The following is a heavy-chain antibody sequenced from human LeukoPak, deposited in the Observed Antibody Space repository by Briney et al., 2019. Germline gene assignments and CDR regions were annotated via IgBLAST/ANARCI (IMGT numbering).Heavy chain of an antibody. D-gene: IGHD4-17*01. CDR2: IGDHNGNT. V-gene: IGHV1-18*04. CDR3: ARGDDYGDYLSAFDI. J-gene: IGHJ3*02. Sequence: ASVKVSCKASGYRXTSYGIIWVRQAPGQGLEWMGGIGDHNGNTNYGQKLQGRVTMTTDTSTSTAYMELRSLRSDDTAVYYCARGDDYGDYLSAFDIWGQGTMVTVSS. CDR1: GYRXTSYG.